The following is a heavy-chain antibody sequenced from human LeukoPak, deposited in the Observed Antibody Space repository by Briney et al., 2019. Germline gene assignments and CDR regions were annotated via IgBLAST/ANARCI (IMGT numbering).Heavy chain of an antibody. CDR3: ARGPSYCGGDCYFDY. Sequence: ASVKVSCKASGYTFTGYYMHWVRQAPGQGLEWMGWINPNSGGTNYAQKFQGWVTMTRDTSISTAYMELSRLRSDDTAVYYCARGPSYCGGDCYFDYWGQGTLATVSS. D-gene: IGHD2-21*02. V-gene: IGHV1-2*04. CDR2: INPNSGGT. J-gene: IGHJ4*02. CDR1: GYTFTGYY.